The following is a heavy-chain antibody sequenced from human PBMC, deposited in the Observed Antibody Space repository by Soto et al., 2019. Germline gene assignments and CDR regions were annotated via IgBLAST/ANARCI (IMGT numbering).Heavy chain of an antibody. CDR1: GITYNTYA. CDR3: ARAISGYVT. J-gene: IGHJ4*02. V-gene: IGHV1-3*01. CDR2: INAGKGDT. Sequence: QVQLVQSGPEMKKPGASVKLSCKASGITYNTYAIHWVRQAPGQGLEWMGWINAGKGDTRFSQNFQGRVTLTRDTSASPVYMDLDSLKSEDTGVYYCARAISGYVTWGQGTLVTVSS. D-gene: IGHD5-12*01.